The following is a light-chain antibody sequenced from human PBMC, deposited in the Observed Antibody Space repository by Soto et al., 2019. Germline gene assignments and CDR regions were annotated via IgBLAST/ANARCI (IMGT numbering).Light chain of an antibody. CDR2: EVS. Sequence: QSVLTQPASVSGSPGQSITISCTGTSSDAGGYNYVSWYQQHPGKAPKLMIYEVSNRPSGVSNRFSGSKSGNTASLTISGLQAEDEADYYCSSYTSSSTLHVVFGGGTKVTVL. CDR1: SSDAGGYNY. J-gene: IGLJ2*01. V-gene: IGLV2-14*01. CDR3: SSYTSSSTLHVV.